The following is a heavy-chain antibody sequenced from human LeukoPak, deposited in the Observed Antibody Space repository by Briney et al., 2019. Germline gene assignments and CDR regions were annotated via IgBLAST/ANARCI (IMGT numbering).Heavy chain of an antibody. D-gene: IGHD4-11*01. Sequence: GGSLRLSCAASGYTFSSYWMAWVRQSSGKGLEWVASIKQDGGETFYVDSVKGRFTISRDNAKNSLYLQMNSLRAEDTAVYYCTREDHSNYNYWGQGTLVTVSS. CDR3: TREDHSNYNY. CDR1: GYTFSSYW. J-gene: IGHJ4*02. CDR2: IKQDGGET. V-gene: IGHV3-7*01.